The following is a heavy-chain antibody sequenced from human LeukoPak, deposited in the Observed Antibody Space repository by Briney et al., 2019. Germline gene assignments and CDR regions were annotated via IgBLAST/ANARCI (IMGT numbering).Heavy chain of an antibody. CDR1: GGTFSSYA. Sequence: SVKVSCKASGGTFSSYAISWVRQAPGQGLEWMGGFIPIFGTANYAQKFQGRVTITTDESTSTAYMELSSLRSEDTAVYYCAREVAYYDILTGPTYNWFDPWGQGTLVTVSS. J-gene: IGHJ5*02. D-gene: IGHD3-9*01. V-gene: IGHV1-69*05. CDR2: FIPIFGTA. CDR3: AREVAYYDILTGPTYNWFDP.